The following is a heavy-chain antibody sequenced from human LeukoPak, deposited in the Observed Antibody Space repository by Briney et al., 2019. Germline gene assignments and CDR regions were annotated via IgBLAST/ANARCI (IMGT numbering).Heavy chain of an antibody. Sequence: GGSLRLSCAASGFTFSSYEMNWVRRAPGKGLEWVSYISSSGSTIYYADSVKGRFTISRDNAKNSLYLQMNSLRAEDTAVYYCARAYYYDSSGSDYWGQGTLVTVSS. V-gene: IGHV3-48*03. CDR2: ISSSGSTI. CDR3: ARAYYYDSSGSDY. D-gene: IGHD3-22*01. CDR1: GFTFSSYE. J-gene: IGHJ4*02.